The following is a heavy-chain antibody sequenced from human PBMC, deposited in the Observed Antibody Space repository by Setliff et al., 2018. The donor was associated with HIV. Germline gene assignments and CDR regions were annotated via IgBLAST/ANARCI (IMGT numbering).Heavy chain of an antibody. CDR3: ARGRMAAAGMFIPRALDY. V-gene: IGHV1-2*06. Sequence: AASVKVSCKASGYTFTGYYMHWVRQAPGQGLEWMGRINPNSGGTNYAQKFQGRVTFTTDESTSTAYMELRSLRSDDTAIFHCARGRMAAAGMFIPRALDYWGQGTLVTVSS. CDR1: GYTFTGYY. J-gene: IGHJ4*02. CDR2: INPNSGGT. D-gene: IGHD6-13*01.